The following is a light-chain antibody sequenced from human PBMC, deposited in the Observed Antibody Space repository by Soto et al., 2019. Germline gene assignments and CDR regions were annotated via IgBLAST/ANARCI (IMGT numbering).Light chain of an antibody. V-gene: IGKV3-20*01. CDR1: QDVTSSY. Sequence: EIVLTQSPGTLSLSPGERATLSCRASQDVTSSYLAWYQQKLGQAPRLLIYGASSRATVIPDRFSGSGSGTDFILTINRLEPEDFAVYYCQQYGSSPYTFGQGTKLESK. J-gene: IGKJ2*01. CDR3: QQYGSSPYT. CDR2: GAS.